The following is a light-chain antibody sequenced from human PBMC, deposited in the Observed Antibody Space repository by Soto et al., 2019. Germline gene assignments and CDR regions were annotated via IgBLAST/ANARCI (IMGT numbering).Light chain of an antibody. CDR1: QSVSSY. Sequence: EIVLTQSPGTLSFSPGERATLSCRASQSVSSYLAWYQQKPGQAPRLLIYDASTRATGISARFSGSGSGTDFTRTISSLEPEDFAGYYCQQRSNWPVTFGQGTKVEVK. V-gene: IGKV3-11*01. CDR3: QQRSNWPVT. CDR2: DAS. J-gene: IGKJ1*01.